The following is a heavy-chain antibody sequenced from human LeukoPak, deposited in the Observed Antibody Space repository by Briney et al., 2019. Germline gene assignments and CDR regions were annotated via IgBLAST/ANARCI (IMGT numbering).Heavy chain of an antibody. CDR2: IRFDGSNK. CDR3: AKDPYDFWSGSTDRVFDY. J-gene: IGHJ4*02. CDR1: RFTFSSYG. D-gene: IGHD3-3*01. Sequence: GGSLRLSCAVSRFTFSSYGMHWVRQAPGKGLEWVAFIRFDGSNKYYADSVKGRFTISRDNSKNTLYLQMNSPRGEDTAVYYCAKDPYDFWSGSTDRVFDYWGQGTLVTVSS. V-gene: IGHV3-30*02.